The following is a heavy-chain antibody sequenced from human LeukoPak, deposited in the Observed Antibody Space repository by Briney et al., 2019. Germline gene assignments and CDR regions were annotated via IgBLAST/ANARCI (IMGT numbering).Heavy chain of an antibody. CDR3: ARGSRKQLPFFEL. CDR1: GFTFSDYY. CDR2: ISSSGNSI. V-gene: IGHV3-11*01. J-gene: IGHJ4*02. Sequence: GSLILSCATSGFTFSDYYMSWIRQAPGKGLEWVSYISSSGNSIYYADSVKGRFTISRDSAKSSVYLQMNSLRAEDTAVYYCARGSRKQLPFFELWGQGTLVTVSS. D-gene: IGHD3-3*01.